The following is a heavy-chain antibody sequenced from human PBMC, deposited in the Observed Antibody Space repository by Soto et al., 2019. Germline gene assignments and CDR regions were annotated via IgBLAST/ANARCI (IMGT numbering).Heavy chain of an antibody. Sequence: ASVKVSCKASGFTFSDYGFSWVRQAPGRGLEWMGWISAFNGETNYTQKSEGRVAMTTDAATTTAYMELRSLTVDDTAVYYCVRDQQWLLPVPLNCDYWGQGTVVTVSS. CDR1: GFTFSDYG. D-gene: IGHD6-19*01. CDR3: VRDQQWLLPVPLNCDY. CDR2: ISAFNGET. V-gene: IGHV1-18*01. J-gene: IGHJ4*02.